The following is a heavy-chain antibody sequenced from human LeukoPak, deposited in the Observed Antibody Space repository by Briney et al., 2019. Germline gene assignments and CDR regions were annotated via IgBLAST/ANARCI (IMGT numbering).Heavy chain of an antibody. CDR1: GFTFDEYG. J-gene: IGHJ4*02. Sequence: GGSLRLSCAVSGFTFDEYGMNWVRRAPGKGLEWVSYISSSSSTIYYADSVKGRFTISRDNAKNSLYLQMNSLRAEDTAVYYCARDTLFWSGYYDYWGQGTLVTVSS. CDR3: ARDTLFWSGYYDY. V-gene: IGHV3-48*04. CDR2: ISSSSSTI. D-gene: IGHD3-3*01.